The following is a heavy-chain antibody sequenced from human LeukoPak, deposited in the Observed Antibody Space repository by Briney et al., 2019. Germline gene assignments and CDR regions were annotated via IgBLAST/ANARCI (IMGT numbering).Heavy chain of an antibody. J-gene: IGHJ4*02. CDR1: GFTFSSYS. CDR2: ISSDGSST. V-gene: IGHV3-74*01. D-gene: IGHD6-13*01. CDR3: GRGGKVEQLVLAR. Sequence: GGSLRLSCAASGFTFSSYSMNWVRQAPGKGLVWGSRISSDGSSTTYADSVKGRFTISRDNAKNTLYLQMNSLRAEDTAVYYCGRGGKVEQLVLARWGQGSLVTVSS.